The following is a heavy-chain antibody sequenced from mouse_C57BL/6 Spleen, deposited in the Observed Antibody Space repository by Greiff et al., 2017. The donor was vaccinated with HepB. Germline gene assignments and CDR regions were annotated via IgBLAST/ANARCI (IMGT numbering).Heavy chain of an antibody. V-gene: IGHV1-76*01. Sequence: VELQQSGAELVRPGASVKLSCKASGYTFTDYYINWVKQRPGQGLEWIARIYPGSGNTYYNEKFKGKATLTAEKSSSTAYMQLSSLTSEDSAVYLCASSVENGYPAWFAYWGQGTLGTVSA. CDR2: IYPGSGNT. J-gene: IGHJ3*01. CDR1: GYTFTDYY. D-gene: IGHD2-2*01. CDR3: ASSVENGYPAWFAY.